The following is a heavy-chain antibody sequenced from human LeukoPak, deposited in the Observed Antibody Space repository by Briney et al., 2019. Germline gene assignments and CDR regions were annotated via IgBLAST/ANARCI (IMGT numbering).Heavy chain of an antibody. CDR2: IYYRGST. J-gene: IGHJ5*02. Sequence: PSQALSLTCTVSGGSISSGGYYWSWIRQHPGKGLEWIGYIYYRGSTYYNPSLKSRVTISVDTSKNQFSLKLSSVTAADTAVYYCARLKYQLNNIGWFDPWGQGTLVTVSS. D-gene: IGHD2-2*01. V-gene: IGHV4-31*03. CDR1: GGSISSGGYY. CDR3: ARLKYQLNNIGWFDP.